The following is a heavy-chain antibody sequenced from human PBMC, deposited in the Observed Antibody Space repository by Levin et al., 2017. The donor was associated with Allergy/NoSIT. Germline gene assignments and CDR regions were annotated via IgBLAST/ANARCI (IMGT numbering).Heavy chain of an antibody. CDR2: IYYSGST. V-gene: IGHV4-39*01. CDR3: ASYDYGDYENY. CDR1: GGSISSSSYY. D-gene: IGHD4-17*01. J-gene: IGHJ4*02. Sequence: SQTLSLTCTVSGGSISSSSYYWGWIRQPPGKGLEWIGSIYYSGSTYYNPSLKSRVTISVDTSKNQFSLKLSSVTAADTAVYYCASYDYGDYENYWGQGTLVTVSS.